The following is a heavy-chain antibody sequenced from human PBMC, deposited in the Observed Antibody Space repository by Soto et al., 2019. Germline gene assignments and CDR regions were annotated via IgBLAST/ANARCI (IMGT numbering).Heavy chain of an antibody. V-gene: IGHV3-23*01. CDR3: AKDVHYDIVTGIEYFDH. D-gene: IGHD3-9*01. CDR1: GFTFSSYA. Sequence: EVQLLESGGGLVQPGESLKISCAVSGFTFSSYAMRWVRQAPGKGLEWVSGISGTGRVTNNADAVKVRFTITRDNPKNTLSLEMKSLKAEDTAVYYCAKDVHYDIVTGIEYFDHWGQGTLVTVSS. J-gene: IGHJ1*01. CDR2: ISGTGRVT.